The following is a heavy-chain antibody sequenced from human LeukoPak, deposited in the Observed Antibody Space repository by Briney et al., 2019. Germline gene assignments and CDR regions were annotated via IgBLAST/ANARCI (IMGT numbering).Heavy chain of an antibody. CDR1: GYTFTSYA. V-gene: IGHV1-3*01. J-gene: IGHJ4*02. CDR2: INAGNGNT. Sequence: ASVKVSCKASGYTFTSYAMHWVRQAPGQRLEWMGWINAGNGNTKYSQKFQGRVTMTRDTSISTAYMELSRLRSDDTAVYYCARLLSLGMSAAFDYWGQGTLVTVSS. CDR3: ARLLSLGMSAAFDY. D-gene: IGHD7-27*01.